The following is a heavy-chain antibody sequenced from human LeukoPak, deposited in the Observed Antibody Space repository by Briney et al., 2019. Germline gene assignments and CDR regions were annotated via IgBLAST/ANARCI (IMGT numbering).Heavy chain of an antibody. V-gene: IGHV3-23*01. Sequence: GGSLRLSCAASGFTFSSYPMSWVRQAPGKGLEWVSGISGSGATTYYADSVKGRFTISRDNSKNMLYVQMNSLRDEDTAVYYCAKGHYYDRSVYYGCDYWGQGTLVTVSS. CDR2: ISGSGATT. D-gene: IGHD3-22*01. J-gene: IGHJ4*02. CDR1: GFTFSSYP. CDR3: AKGHYYDRSVYYGCDY.